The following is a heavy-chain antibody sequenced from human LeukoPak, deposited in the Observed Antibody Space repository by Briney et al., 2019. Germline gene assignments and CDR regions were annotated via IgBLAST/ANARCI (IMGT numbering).Heavy chain of an antibody. CDR3: AKSRSSSWYFWELSYDDY. CDR1: GFTFSSYG. Sequence: PGGSLRLSCAASGFTFSSYGMHWVRQAPGKGLEWVAVIWYDGSNKYYADSVKGRFTIPRDNSKNTLYLQMNSLRAEDTAVYYCAKSRSSSWYFWELSYDDYWGPGTLVTVSS. CDR2: IWYDGSNK. D-gene: IGHD6-13*01. V-gene: IGHV3-33*06. J-gene: IGHJ4*02.